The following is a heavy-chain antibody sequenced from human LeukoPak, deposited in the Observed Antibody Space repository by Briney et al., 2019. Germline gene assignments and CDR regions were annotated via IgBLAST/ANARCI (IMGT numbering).Heavy chain of an antibody. CDR2: IYSGGST. CDR3: ARDLTTGSRSYYYGMDV. V-gene: IGHV3-66*02. CDR1: GFTLSSNY. Sequence: GGSLRLSCAASGFTLSSNYMSWVRQAPGKGLEWVSVIYSGGSTYYADSVKGRFTISRDNSKNTLYLQMNSLRAEDTAVYYCARDLTTGSRSYYYGMDVWGQGTTVTVSS. J-gene: IGHJ6*02. D-gene: IGHD4-11*01.